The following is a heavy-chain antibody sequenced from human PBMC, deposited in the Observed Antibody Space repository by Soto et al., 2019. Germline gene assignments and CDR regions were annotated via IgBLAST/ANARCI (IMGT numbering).Heavy chain of an antibody. CDR3: ARGVYYDFWSGYYMDV. CDR2: IYSGGST. Sequence: GGSLRLSCAASGFTVSSNYMSWVRQAPGKGLEWVSVIYSGGSTYYADSVKGRFTISRDNSKNTLYLQMNSLRAEDTAVYYCARGVYYDFWSGYYMDVWGKGTTVTVSS. J-gene: IGHJ6*03. CDR1: GFTVSSNY. D-gene: IGHD3-3*01. V-gene: IGHV3-66*01.